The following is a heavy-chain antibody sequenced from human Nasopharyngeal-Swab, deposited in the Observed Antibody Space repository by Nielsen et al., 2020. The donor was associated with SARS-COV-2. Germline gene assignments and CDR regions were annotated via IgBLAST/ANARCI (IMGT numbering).Heavy chain of an antibody. V-gene: IGHV3-30*18. CDR3: AKDGAYYDILTGYLNPPNNYYYYGMDV. CDR2: ISYDGSNK. Sequence: GGSLRLSCAASGFTFSSYGMHWVRQAPGKGLEWVAVISYDGSNKYCADSVKGRFTISRDNSKNTLYLQMNSLRAEDTAVYYCAKDGAYYDILTGYLNPPNNYYYYGMDVWGQGTTVTVSS. CDR1: GFTFSSYG. J-gene: IGHJ6*02. D-gene: IGHD3-9*01.